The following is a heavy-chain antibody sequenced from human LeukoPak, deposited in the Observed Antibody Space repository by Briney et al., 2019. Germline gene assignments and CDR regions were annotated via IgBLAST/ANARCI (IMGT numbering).Heavy chain of an antibody. V-gene: IGHV3-7*01. J-gene: IGHJ4*02. CDR3: AREIVGAIKSYFDY. CDR1: GFTFSSYR. D-gene: IGHD1-26*01. CDR2: IRQDGGLK. Sequence: GGSLRLSCTASGFTFSSYRMSWVRQAPGKGLEWVANIRQDGGLKHYVDSVKGRFTISRDNAENSLHLQMNSLRAEDTAVYYCAREIVGAIKSYFDYWGQGTLVTASS.